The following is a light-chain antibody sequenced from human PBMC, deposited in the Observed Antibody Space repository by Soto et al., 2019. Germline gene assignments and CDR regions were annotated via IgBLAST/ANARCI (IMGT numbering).Light chain of an antibody. Sequence: QSVLTQPASVSGSPGQSIAISCTGTRSDVGAYNYFSCYQQHPGKAPKLMISEVTNRPQGVSDRLSGSKSGNTDSLTIFRLQSEDEADYYCNSFTSGFTFFFVTGTTVTV. CDR2: EVT. J-gene: IGLJ1*01. CDR3: NSFTSGFTFF. CDR1: RSDVGAYNY. V-gene: IGLV2-14*01.